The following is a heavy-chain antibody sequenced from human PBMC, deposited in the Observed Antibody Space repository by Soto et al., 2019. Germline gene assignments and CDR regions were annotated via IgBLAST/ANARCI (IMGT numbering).Heavy chain of an antibody. CDR3: AHETRDYDFWSGYPPALYFDY. J-gene: IGHJ4*02. Sequence: GASVKVSCKASGYTFTSYGISWVRQAPGQGLEWMGWMSAYNGNTTYAQKLQGRVTMTTDTSTSTAYMELRSLRSDDTAVYYCAHETRDYDFWSGYPPALYFDYWGQGTLVTVSS. CDR1: GYTFTSYG. V-gene: IGHV1-18*01. CDR2: MSAYNGNT. D-gene: IGHD3-3*01.